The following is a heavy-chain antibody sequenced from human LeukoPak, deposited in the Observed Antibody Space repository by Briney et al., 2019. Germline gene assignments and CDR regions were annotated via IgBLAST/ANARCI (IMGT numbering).Heavy chain of an antibody. CDR3: ARGRFYDILTGYNDY. Sequence: PGGSLRLSCAASGFTFSSYAMHWVRQAPGKGLEWVAVISYDGSNKYYADSVKSRFAISRDNSKNTLYLQMNSLRAEDTAVYYCARGRFYDILTGYNDYWGQGTLVTVSS. CDR2: ISYDGSNK. D-gene: IGHD3-9*01. J-gene: IGHJ4*02. CDR1: GFTFSSYA. V-gene: IGHV3-30*09.